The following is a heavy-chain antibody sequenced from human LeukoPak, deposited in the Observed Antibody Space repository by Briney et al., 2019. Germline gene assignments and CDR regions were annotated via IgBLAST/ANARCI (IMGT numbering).Heavy chain of an antibody. Sequence: GGSLRLSCAASGFTFSNYGMHWVRQAPGKGLERVTFIRDDGSNKCYADSVKGRFTISRDTSKNTLYLQMNSLRVEDTAVYHCAKDGRTGYPFDSWGQGTLVTVSS. V-gene: IGHV3-30*02. CDR2: IRDDGSNK. J-gene: IGHJ4*02. D-gene: IGHD5-12*01. CDR1: GFTFSNYG. CDR3: AKDGRTGYPFDS.